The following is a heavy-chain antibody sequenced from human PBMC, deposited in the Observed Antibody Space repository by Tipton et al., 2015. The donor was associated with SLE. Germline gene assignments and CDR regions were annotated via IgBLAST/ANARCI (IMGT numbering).Heavy chain of an antibody. D-gene: IGHD3-10*01. CDR3: SRGRGGAFDM. CDR1: GLTFSSYW. J-gene: IGHJ3*02. Sequence: LRLSCAASGLTFSSYWMTWVRQPPGKGLEWIGEINQSGSTNYNPSPKSRVTISVDTSKNQFFLKLTSVTAADTAVYFCSRGRGGAFDMWGQGTMVTVS. V-gene: IGHV4-34*01. CDR2: INQSGST.